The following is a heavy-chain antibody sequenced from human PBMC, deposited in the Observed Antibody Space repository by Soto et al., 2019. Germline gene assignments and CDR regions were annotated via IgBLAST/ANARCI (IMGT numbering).Heavy chain of an antibody. CDR1: GDTFTTYY. Sequence: ASVKVSCKASGDTFTTYYINWVLQATGHGLEWMGWINPNSGNIGYAQRFQGRVTMTRDTAIRTAYMEVSSLRSDDTAVYYCARGRASGSYYLLDYWGQGTLVTVSS. V-gene: IGHV1-8*01. CDR3: ARGRASGSYYLLDY. J-gene: IGHJ4*02. D-gene: IGHD3-10*01. CDR2: INPNSGNI.